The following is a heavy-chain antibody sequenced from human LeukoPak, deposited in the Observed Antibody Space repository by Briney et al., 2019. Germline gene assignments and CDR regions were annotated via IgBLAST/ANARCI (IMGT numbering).Heavy chain of an antibody. V-gene: IGHV3-66*01. J-gene: IGHJ4*02. Sequence: GGSLRLSCAASGFTVSSNYMSWVRQATGKGLEWVSVIYSGGSTYYADSVKGRFTISRDNSKNTLYLQMNSLRAEDTAVYYCARDHYGDYVDYWGQGTLVTVSS. CDR1: GFTVSSNY. CDR3: ARDHYGDYVDY. CDR2: IYSGGST. D-gene: IGHD4-17*01.